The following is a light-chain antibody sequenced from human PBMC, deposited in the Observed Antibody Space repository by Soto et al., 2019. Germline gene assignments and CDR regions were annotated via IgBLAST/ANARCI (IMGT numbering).Light chain of an antibody. CDR3: QQYVTSSPRT. J-gene: IGKJ1*01. Sequence: EIVLTQSPGTLSLSPGERATLSCRASHTISSSYLAWYQQKPGQAPRLLMYGNSRRATGIPDRFSGSGSGTDFTLTITRLEPEDGAVYYCQQYVTSSPRTFGQGTKVEIK. V-gene: IGKV3-20*01. CDR2: GNS. CDR1: HTISSSY.